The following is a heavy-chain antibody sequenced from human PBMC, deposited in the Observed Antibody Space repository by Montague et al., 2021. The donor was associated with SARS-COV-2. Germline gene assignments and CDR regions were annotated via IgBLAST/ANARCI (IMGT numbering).Heavy chain of an antibody. CDR3: ARALMEWVTPHDY. Sequence: SLRLSCAASGFTFSSYAMHWVRQTPGKGLEWVAVISYHGNNKYYADSVKGRFTISRGNSKNTLYLQMNSLRVEDTAVYYCARALMEWVTPHDYWGQGTLVTVSS. V-gene: IGHV3-30*04. CDR2: ISYHGNNK. CDR1: GFTFSSYA. J-gene: IGHJ4*02. D-gene: IGHD4-23*01.